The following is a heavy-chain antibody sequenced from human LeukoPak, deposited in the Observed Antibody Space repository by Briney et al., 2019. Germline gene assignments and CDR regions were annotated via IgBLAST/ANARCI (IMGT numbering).Heavy chain of an antibody. CDR2: IYHRGTT. V-gene: IGHV4-38-2*01. J-gene: IGHJ3*02. CDR1: GYSINSGYY. CDR3: ARLKSFSGYFGVFDI. Sequence: SETLSLTCAVSGYSINSGYYWGWIRQPPGKGLEGIGSIYHRGTTYYNPSLKSRVTISVDTSKNQFSLKLSSVTAADTAVYYCARLKSFSGYFGVFDIWGQGTMVTVSS. D-gene: IGHD4-17*01.